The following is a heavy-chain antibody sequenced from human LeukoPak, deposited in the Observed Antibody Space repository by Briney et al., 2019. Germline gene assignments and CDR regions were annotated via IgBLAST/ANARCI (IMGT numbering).Heavy chain of an antibody. D-gene: IGHD7-27*01. J-gene: IGHJ4*02. CDR2: INSKSGGT. V-gene: IGHV1-2*06. Sequence: GASVKVSCKASGYTFTSYGISWVRQAPGQGLEWMGRINSKSGGTEDAQDFQGRVTMTRDTSISTVYMELSRLRSDDTAVYYCARDLASTSNWEFDYWGQGTPVTVSP. CDR1: GYTFTSYG. CDR3: ARDLASTSNWEFDY.